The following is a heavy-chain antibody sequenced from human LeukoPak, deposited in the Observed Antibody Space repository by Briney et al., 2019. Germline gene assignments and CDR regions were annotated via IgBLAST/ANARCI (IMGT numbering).Heavy chain of an antibody. Sequence: GGSLRLSCAASGFTFSSYSMNWVRQAPGKGLEWVSVIYSGGSTYYADSVKGRFTISRDNSKNTLYLQMNSLRAEDTAVYYCARASGGYSGYLNYFDYWGQGTLVTVSS. CDR2: IYSGGST. D-gene: IGHD5-12*01. CDR1: GFTFSSYS. J-gene: IGHJ4*02. V-gene: IGHV3-53*01. CDR3: ARASGGYSGYLNYFDY.